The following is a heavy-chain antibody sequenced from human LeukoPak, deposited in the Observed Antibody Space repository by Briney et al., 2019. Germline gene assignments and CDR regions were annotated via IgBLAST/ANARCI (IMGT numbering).Heavy chain of an antibody. CDR2: INHSGST. Sequence: PGGSLRLSCAASGFTFSSYAMSWVRQAPGKGLEWIGEINHSGSTNYNPSLKSRVTISVDTSRNQFSLKLSSVTSADTAVYYCASRQWLVRWGQGTLVTVSS. CDR3: ASRQWLVR. J-gene: IGHJ4*02. V-gene: IGHV4-34*01. D-gene: IGHD6-19*01. CDR1: GFTFSSYA.